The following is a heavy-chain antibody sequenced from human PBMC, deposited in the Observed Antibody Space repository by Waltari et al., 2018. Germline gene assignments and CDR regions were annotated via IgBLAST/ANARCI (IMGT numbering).Heavy chain of an antibody. Sequence: EVQLVESGGGLVQPGGSLRLPCAASGFTLSCSGMSWVRQAPGKGMEWVSGITPGGAPYYADFVRGRFTISRDNSNNMLFLQMNSLRVDDTAIYYCAKEIPYSNGWLHIDSWGQGTLVSVPS. D-gene: IGHD6-19*01. CDR1: GFTLSCSG. J-gene: IGHJ4*02. CDR2: ITPGGAP. CDR3: AKEIPYSNGWLHIDS. V-gene: IGHV3-23*04.